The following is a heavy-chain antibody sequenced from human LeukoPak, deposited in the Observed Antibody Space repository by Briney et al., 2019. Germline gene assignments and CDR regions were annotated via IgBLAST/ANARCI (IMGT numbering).Heavy chain of an antibody. Sequence: ASVKVSCKASGYTFTAYFIHWVRQAPGQGLEWVGRINPVNGGTNYAQKFKGRVTMTRDTSISTAYMELSSLRSDDTAIYFCARAYDYNFDYWGQGTLVTVSS. V-gene: IGHV1-2*06. CDR2: INPVNGGT. CDR1: GYTFTAYF. CDR3: ARAYDYNFDY. D-gene: IGHD5-12*01. J-gene: IGHJ4*02.